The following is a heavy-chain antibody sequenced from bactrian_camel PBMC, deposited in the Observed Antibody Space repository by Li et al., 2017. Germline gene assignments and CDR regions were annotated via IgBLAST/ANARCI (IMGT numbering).Heavy chain of an antibody. Sequence: HVQLVESGGGSVQPGGSLRLSCTAMTYIGSGACMGWFRRASGKEREGVAIIHSASSSTYYADSVEGRFTISRDNAKNTTYLQMNSLKPEDTAVYYCAAGPPLVTASRCGYWAQGTQVTVS. CDR1: TYIGSGAC. CDR3: AAGPPLVTASRCGY. D-gene: IGHD2*01. V-gene: IGHV3-2*01. CDR2: IHSASSST. J-gene: IGHJ6*01.